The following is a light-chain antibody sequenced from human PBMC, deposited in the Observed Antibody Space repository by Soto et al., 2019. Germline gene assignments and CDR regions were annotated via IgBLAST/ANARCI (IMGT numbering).Light chain of an antibody. Sequence: DIQMTQSPSSLSASVGDRVTITCQASRDISVYLNWYQQKPGKPPTLLVYDASNVQAGVPSRFSASGSGTHFSLTISNLQPEDIATYYCQQYDNLPPYPFGQGTNVEIK. CDR2: DAS. V-gene: IGKV1-33*01. CDR1: RDISVY. CDR3: QQYDNLPPYP. J-gene: IGKJ2*01.